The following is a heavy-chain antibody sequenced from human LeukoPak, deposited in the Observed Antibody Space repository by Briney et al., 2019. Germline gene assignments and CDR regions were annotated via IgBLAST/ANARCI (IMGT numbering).Heavy chain of an antibody. CDR3: ARGSADPY. Sequence: GGSPRLSCASSGFTFSSYWMHWFRQAPGKGLVWVSQINTDGTSTTYADSVKGRFTISRDNAKNTLYLQMSSLRGEDTGVYYCARGSADPYWGQGTLVTVSS. CDR2: INTDGTST. V-gene: IGHV3-74*01. J-gene: IGHJ4*02. D-gene: IGHD1-26*01. CDR1: GFTFSSYW.